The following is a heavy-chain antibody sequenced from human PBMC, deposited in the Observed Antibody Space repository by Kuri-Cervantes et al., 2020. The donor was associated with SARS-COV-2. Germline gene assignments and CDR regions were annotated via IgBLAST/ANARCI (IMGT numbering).Heavy chain of an antibody. CDR1: GFTFDDYA. CDR2: ISWNSGSI. D-gene: IGHD6-6*01. CDR3: AIGQVEQLDYYYMDV. J-gene: IGHJ6*03. Sequence: SLKISCAASGFTFDDYAMHWVRQAPGKGLERVSGISWNSGSIGYADSVKGRFTISRDNAKNFLYLQMNSLRAEDTAVYYCAIGQVEQLDYYYMDVWGKGTTVTVSS. V-gene: IGHV3-9*01.